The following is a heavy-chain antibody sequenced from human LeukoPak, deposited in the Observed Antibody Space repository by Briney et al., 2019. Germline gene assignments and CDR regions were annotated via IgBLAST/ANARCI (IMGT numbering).Heavy chain of an antibody. CDR3: ARGSSGPYASADRFDP. V-gene: IGHV3-30*01. J-gene: IGHJ5*02. Sequence: GRSLRLSCAASGFTFSSYAMHWVRQAPGKGLEWVAVISYDGSNKYYADSVKGRFTISRDNSKNTLYLQMNSLRAEDTAVYYCARGSSGPYASADRFDPWGQGTLVTVSS. D-gene: IGHD3-3*01. CDR2: ISYDGSNK. CDR1: GFTFSSYA.